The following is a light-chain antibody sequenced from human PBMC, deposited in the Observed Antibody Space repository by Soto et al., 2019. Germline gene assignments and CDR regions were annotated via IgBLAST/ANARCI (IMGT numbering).Light chain of an antibody. Sequence: QSVLTQPASVSGSPGQSITISCTGTSSDVGGSNYVSWYQQHPGKAPKLIISDVSYRPSGVSNRFSGSKSGNTASLTISGLQVEDEADYYCSSYTSSSTYVFGTGNMVTVL. CDR3: SSYTSSSTYV. CDR2: DVS. V-gene: IGLV2-14*01. J-gene: IGLJ1*01. CDR1: SSDVGGSNY.